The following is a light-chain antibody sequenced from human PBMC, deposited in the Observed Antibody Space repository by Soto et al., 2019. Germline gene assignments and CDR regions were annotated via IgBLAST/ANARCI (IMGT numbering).Light chain of an antibody. J-gene: IGKJ1*01. Sequence: EIVLTQSPGTLSLSPGERATLSCRASQSVSSSYLAWFQQKPGQAPRLLIHGASSRATGIPERFSGSESGTDFILTISRLEPEDSAVYYCQQYGNSPWTFGQGTKVEIK. CDR1: QSVSSSY. CDR2: GAS. CDR3: QQYGNSPWT. V-gene: IGKV3-20*01.